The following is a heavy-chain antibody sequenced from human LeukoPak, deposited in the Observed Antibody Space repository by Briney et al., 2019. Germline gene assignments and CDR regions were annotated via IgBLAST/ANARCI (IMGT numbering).Heavy chain of an antibody. V-gene: IGHV4-59*01. D-gene: IGHD3-10*01. CDR3: ARDRTIYGSGSYYNDYYYYGMDV. CDR1: GGSISSYY. J-gene: IGHJ6*02. Sequence: SETLSLTCTVSGGSISSYYWSWFRQPPGKGLEWIGYIYYSGSTNYNPSLKSRVTISVDTSKNQFSLKLSSVTAADTAVYYCARDRTIYGSGSYYNDYYYYGMDVWGQGTTVTVSS. CDR2: IYYSGST.